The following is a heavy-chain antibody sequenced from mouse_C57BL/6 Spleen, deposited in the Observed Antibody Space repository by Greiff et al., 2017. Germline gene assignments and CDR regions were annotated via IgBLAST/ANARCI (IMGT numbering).Heavy chain of an antibody. Sequence: EVQRVESGGGLVKPGGSLKLSCAASGFTFSSYAMSWVRQTPEKRLEWVATISDGGSYTYYPDNVKGRFTISRDNAKNNLYLQMSHLKSEDTAMYYCAREDYGSSLNYFDYWGQGTTLTVSS. D-gene: IGHD1-1*01. CDR1: GFTFSSYA. J-gene: IGHJ2*01. CDR2: ISDGGSYT. CDR3: AREDYGSSLNYFDY. V-gene: IGHV5-4*01.